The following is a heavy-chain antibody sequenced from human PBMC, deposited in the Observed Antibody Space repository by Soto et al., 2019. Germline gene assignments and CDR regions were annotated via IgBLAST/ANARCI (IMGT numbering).Heavy chain of an antibody. Sequence: SETLSLTCVVSGGSISSTNWWTWVRQPTGKRLEWIGEIYHNGSPTYSPSLRGRATISVDKSNNQFSLRLRSVTAADTAVYYCARSPGVGIAAAGTGVWFDPWGQGTLVTVSS. J-gene: IGHJ5*02. CDR3: ARSPGVGIAAAGTGVWFDP. CDR1: GGSISSTNW. CDR2: IYHNGSP. V-gene: IGHV4-4*02. D-gene: IGHD6-13*01.